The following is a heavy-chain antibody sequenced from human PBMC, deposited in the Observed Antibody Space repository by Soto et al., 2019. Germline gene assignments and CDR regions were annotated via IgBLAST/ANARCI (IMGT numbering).Heavy chain of an antibody. V-gene: IGHV1-18*01. CDR2: ISAYNGNT. CDR3: ARDAPPADH. CDR1: GYTVTSYY. J-gene: IGHJ4*02. Sequence: QVQLVQSGAEVKKPGASVKVSCKASGYTVTSYYIIWVRQAPGQGLELMGWISAYNGNTNYAQKLQGRVTMTTDTSTSTAFMELRSLRSNATAVYYCARDAPPADHWGQGTLVTVSS.